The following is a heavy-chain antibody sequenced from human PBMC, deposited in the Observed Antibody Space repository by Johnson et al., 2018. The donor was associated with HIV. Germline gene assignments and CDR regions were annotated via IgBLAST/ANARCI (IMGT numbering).Heavy chain of an antibody. CDR3: AKGESLTEDAPFDI. CDR2: IYSGGTT. J-gene: IGHJ3*02. D-gene: IGHD1-14*01. Sequence: VQLVESGGGLVQPGGSLRLSCAASGFTVNSNYMSWVRQAPGKGLEWVSVIYSGGTTYHADSVKGRFTISRDNSKNTLYLQMKRLRGEDTAVHFCAKGESLTEDAPFDIWGQGTVVTVSS. CDR1: GFTVNSNY. V-gene: IGHV3-66*01.